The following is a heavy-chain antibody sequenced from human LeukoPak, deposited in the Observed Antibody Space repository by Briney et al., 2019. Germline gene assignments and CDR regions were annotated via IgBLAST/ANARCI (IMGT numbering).Heavy chain of an antibody. D-gene: IGHD3-3*01. V-gene: IGHV4-59*01. Sequence: SETLSLTCTVSGGSISSYYWSWIRQPPGKGLEWIGYIYYSGSTNYNPSLKSRVTISVDTSKNQFSLKLSSVTAADTAVYYCASGYDFWSGPYYYGMDVWGQGTTVTVSS. CDR3: ASGYDFWSGPYYYGMDV. CDR2: IYYSGST. J-gene: IGHJ6*02. CDR1: GGSISSYY.